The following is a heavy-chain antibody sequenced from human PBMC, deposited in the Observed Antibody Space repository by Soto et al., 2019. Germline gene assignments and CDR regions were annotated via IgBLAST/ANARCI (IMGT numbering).Heavy chain of an antibody. CDR3: AKAPVPDYTAYGSCVFEL. Sequence: GGSLRPSCVASGFTLSSYSIGWVRQAPGEGLEWVSSIVGSGGRTYYADSVQGRFTISRDNYKNTLYLQMNSLGAEDTAIFYCAKAPVPDYTAYGSCVFELWGRGTLVTVSS. V-gene: IGHV3-23*01. D-gene: IGHD4-4*01. CDR1: GFTLSSYS. CDR2: IVGSGGRT. J-gene: IGHJ1*01.